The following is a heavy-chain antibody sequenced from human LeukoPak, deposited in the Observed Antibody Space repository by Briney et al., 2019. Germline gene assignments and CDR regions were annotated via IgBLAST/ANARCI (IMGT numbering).Heavy chain of an antibody. CDR3: AGLVGRYSSGLYYYYFDY. CDR1: GFTFSIYAM. Sequence: GSLRLSCAASGFTFSIYAMTWVRQPPGKGLEWIGEMYLSGTTHSNPSVKSRVTISIDKSKNQFFLNLSSVTAADTAVYYCAGLVGRYSSGLYYYYFDYWGQGTLVTVSS. J-gene: IGHJ4*02. CDR2: MYLSGTT. V-gene: IGHV4-4*02. D-gene: IGHD3-22*01.